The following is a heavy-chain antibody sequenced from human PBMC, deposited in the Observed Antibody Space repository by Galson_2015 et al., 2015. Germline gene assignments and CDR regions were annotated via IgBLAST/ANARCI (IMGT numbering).Heavy chain of an antibody. Sequence: SLRLSCAASGFTFSSYGMHWVRQAPGKGLEWVAVISYDGSNKYYADSVKGRFTISRDNSKNTLYLQMNSLRAEDTAVYYCARGTNDSSGWYVEIDYWGQGTLVTVSS. CDR1: GFTFSSYG. J-gene: IGHJ4*02. D-gene: IGHD6-19*01. V-gene: IGHV3-30*03. CDR3: ARGTNDSSGWYVEIDY. CDR2: ISYDGSNK.